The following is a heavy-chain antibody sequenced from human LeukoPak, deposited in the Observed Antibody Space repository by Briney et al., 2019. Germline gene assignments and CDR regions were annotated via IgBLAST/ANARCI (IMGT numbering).Heavy chain of an antibody. Sequence: ASVNVSCKASGYTFTSYDINWVRQATGQGLEWMGWMNPNSGNTGYAQKFQGRVTMTRNTSISTAYMELSSLRSEDTAVYYCAREAPYYYGSGSSRLYYYYGMDVWGQGTTVTVSS. CDR1: GYTFTSYD. CDR3: AREAPYYYGSGSSRLYYYYGMDV. V-gene: IGHV1-8*01. D-gene: IGHD3-10*01. J-gene: IGHJ6*02. CDR2: MNPNSGNT.